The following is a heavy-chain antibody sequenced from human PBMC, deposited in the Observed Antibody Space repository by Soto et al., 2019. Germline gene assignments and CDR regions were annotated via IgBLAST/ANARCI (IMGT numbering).Heavy chain of an antibody. Sequence: QVQLVQSGAEVKKPGASVKVSCKASGYTFTSYDINWVRQATGQGLEWMGWMNPNSGNTGYAQKFXGXVXXPRNTSISTAYMELSSLRSEDTAVYYCARERSAAGTGWFDPWGQGTLVTVSS. CDR3: ARERSAAGTGWFDP. D-gene: IGHD6-13*01. J-gene: IGHJ5*02. V-gene: IGHV1-8*01. CDR1: GYTFTSYD. CDR2: MNPNSGNT.